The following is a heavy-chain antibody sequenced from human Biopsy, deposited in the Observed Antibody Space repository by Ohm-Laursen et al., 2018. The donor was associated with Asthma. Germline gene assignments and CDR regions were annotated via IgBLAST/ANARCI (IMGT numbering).Heavy chain of an antibody. CDR1: GGSISGYY. CDR2: VSYSFEYSGST. CDR3: SRNKIDDGIYFDD. Sequence: PSQTLSLTCSVSGGSISGYYWSWIRQAPGKGLEWIGCVSYSFEYSGSTNYNPPLKSRVTISVDTSKNQFSLTLSSVTAADTAIYYCSRNKIDDGIYFDDWGQGTLVTVSS. J-gene: IGHJ4*02. V-gene: IGHV4-59*01. D-gene: IGHD4-23*01.